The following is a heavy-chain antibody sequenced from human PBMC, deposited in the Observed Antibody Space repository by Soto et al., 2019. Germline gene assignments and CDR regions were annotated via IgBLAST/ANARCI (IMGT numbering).Heavy chain of an antibody. CDR1: GFAFSNYG. J-gene: IGHJ3*02. Sequence: GGSLRLSCAASGFAFSNYGMHWVRQAPGKGLEWVALISHDGSNTFYADSLKGRFTISRDNSKNTLYLQMNRLRAEDTAVYHCARDSVGGNSGVGFDIRGQGTMVTV. D-gene: IGHD2-21*02. CDR2: ISHDGSNT. V-gene: IGHV3-30*03. CDR3: ARDSVGGNSGVGFDI.